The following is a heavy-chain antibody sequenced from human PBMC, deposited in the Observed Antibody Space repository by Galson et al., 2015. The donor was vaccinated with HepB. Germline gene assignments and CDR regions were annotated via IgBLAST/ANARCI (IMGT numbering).Heavy chain of an antibody. V-gene: IGHV3-74*01. CDR2: VDWDGTSA. D-gene: IGHD5/OR15-5a*01. Sequence: SLRLSCAASGFTFRSHWMHWVRQGPGKGLEWVSRVDWDGTSADYADSVKGRFTISRDNARETVSLQMSSLRAEDTGIYYCVRDRGYCVNGVRQGPQYDYWGQGTLVTVSS. CDR3: VRDRGYCVNGVRQGPQYDY. CDR1: GFTFRSHW. J-gene: IGHJ4*02.